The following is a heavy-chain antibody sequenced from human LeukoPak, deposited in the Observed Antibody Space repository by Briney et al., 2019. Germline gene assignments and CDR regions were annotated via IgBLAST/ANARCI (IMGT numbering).Heavy chain of an antibody. CDR1: GFTFDDYD. CDR2: INWNGGST. CDR3: AATLALAGFDY. V-gene: IGHV3-20*04. D-gene: IGHD6-6*01. J-gene: IGHJ4*02. Sequence: GGSLRLSCAASGFTFDDYDMSWVRQAPGKGLELVSGINWNGGSTGYADSVKGRFTISRDNASNSLYLQMNRLRAEDTSVYYCAATLALAGFDYWGQGTVVTVSS.